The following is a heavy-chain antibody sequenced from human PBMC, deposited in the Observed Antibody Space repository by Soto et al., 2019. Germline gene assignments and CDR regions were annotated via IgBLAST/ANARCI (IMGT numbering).Heavy chain of an antibody. CDR3: ARGGHDFWSGPFDY. V-gene: IGHV4-4*07. CDR1: GGSISTYY. D-gene: IGHD3-3*01. J-gene: IGHJ4*02. Sequence: QGQLQESGPGLVKPSETLSLTCSVSGGSISTYYCNWIRQPAGKGREWIGRIDSSGSTNYSPSLKRRDTMSVDTSKNQFSLKLTSVTAADTAVYYCARGGHDFWSGPFDYWGQGTLATVSS. CDR2: IDSSGST.